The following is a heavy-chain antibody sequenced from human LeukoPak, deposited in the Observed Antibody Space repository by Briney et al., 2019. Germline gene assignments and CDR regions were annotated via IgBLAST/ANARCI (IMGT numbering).Heavy chain of an antibody. CDR2: INPNSGGT. J-gene: IGHJ4*02. CDR3: ARETGYCSGGRCYFIY. V-gene: IGHV1-2*02. Sequence: GASVKVSCKASGYTFTGSYIHWVRQAPGRGLEWMGWINPNSGGTSSAQKFQGRVTMTRDTSVSTAYMELSRLRSDDTALYYCARETGYCSGGRCYFIYWGQGTLVTVSS. D-gene: IGHD2-15*01. CDR1: GYTFTGSY.